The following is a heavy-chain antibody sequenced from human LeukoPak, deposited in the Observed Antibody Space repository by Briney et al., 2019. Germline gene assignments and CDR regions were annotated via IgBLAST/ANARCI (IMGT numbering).Heavy chain of an antibody. D-gene: IGHD3-22*01. Sequence: GASVKVSCKVSGYTLTELSMHWVRQAPGKGLEWMGGFDPEDGETIYAQKFQGRVAMTEDTSTDTAYMELSSLRSEDTAVYYCATDKTYYYDRTRAFDIWGQGTMVTVSS. CDR3: ATDKTYYYDRTRAFDI. J-gene: IGHJ3*02. V-gene: IGHV1-24*01. CDR1: GYTLTELS. CDR2: FDPEDGET.